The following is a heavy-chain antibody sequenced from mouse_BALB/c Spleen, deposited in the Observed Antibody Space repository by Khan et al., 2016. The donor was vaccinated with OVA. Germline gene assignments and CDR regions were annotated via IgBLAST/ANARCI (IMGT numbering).Heavy chain of an antibody. CDR3: ARRVLRWDFDY. CDR2: INPSTGYT. V-gene: IGHV1-7*01. D-gene: IGHD1-1*01. J-gene: IGHJ2*01. Sequence: QVQLKQSGAELAKPGASVKMSCKASGYTFINYWILWVKQRPGQGLEWIGYINPSTGYTEYNQNFKDKATLTADKSSSTAYMQLSSLTSEDSAVYYFARRVLRWDFDYWGQGTTLTVSS. CDR1: GYTFINYW.